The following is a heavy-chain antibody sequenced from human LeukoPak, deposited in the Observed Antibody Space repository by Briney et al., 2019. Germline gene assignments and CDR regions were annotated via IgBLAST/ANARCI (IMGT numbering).Heavy chain of an antibody. CDR2: IYYSGST. Sequence: SETLFLTCTVSGGSISSSSYYWGWIRQPPGKGLEWIGSIYYSGSTSYNPSLKSRVTISVDTSKNQFSLKLSSVTAADTAVYYCARGKYYYDSSGSPPYNWFDPWGQGTLVTVSS. CDR1: GGSISSSSYY. V-gene: IGHV4-39*07. J-gene: IGHJ5*02. D-gene: IGHD3-22*01. CDR3: ARGKYYYDSSGSPPYNWFDP.